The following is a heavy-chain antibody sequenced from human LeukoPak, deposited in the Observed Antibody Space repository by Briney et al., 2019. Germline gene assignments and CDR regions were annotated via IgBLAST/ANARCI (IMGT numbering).Heavy chain of an antibody. Sequence: GGSLRLSCAASGFAFSTYWMSWVRQAPGKGLEWVANIKQDGSEKYYVDSVKGRFTISRDNAKNSLYLQMNSLRAEDTAVYYCARKRGYSYGPFDYWGQGTLVTVSS. V-gene: IGHV3-7*01. D-gene: IGHD5-18*01. J-gene: IGHJ4*02. CDR1: GFAFSTYW. CDR2: IKQDGSEK. CDR3: ARKRGYSYGPFDY.